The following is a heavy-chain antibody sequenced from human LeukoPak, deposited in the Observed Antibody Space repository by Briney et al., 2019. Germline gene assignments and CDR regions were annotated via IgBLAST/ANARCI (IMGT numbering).Heavy chain of an antibody. CDR3: ASLPTVYSRGYLAL. CDR2: IYYSGST. D-gene: IGHD3-22*01. J-gene: IGHJ4*02. Sequence: SETLSHTCTVSGGSISSYYWSWIRQPPGKGLEWIGYIYYSGSTNYNPSLKSRVTISVDTSKNQFSLKLSSVTAADTAVYYCASLPTVYSRGYLALWGQGTLVTVSS. V-gene: IGHV4-59*01. CDR1: GGSISSYY.